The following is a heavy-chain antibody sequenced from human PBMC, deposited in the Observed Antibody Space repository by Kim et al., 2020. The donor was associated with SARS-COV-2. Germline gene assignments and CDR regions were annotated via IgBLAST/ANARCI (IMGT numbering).Heavy chain of an antibody. CDR1: GFTFSSYS. J-gene: IGHJ4*02. D-gene: IGHD6-13*01. CDR2: ISSSSSYI. V-gene: IGHV3-21*01. Sequence: GGSLRLSCAASGFTFSSYSMNWVRQAPGKGLEWVSSISSSSSYIYYADSVKGRFTISRDNAKNSLYLQMNSLRAEDTAVYYCALLLFTAPTRFAAAGTDDSWGQGTLVTVSS. CDR3: ALLLFTAPTRFAAAGTDDS.